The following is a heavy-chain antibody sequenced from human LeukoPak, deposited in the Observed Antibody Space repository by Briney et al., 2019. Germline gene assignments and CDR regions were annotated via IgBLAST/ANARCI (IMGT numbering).Heavy chain of an antibody. V-gene: IGHV4-34*01. Sequence: SETLSLTCAVYGGSFSGYYWSWIRQPPGKGLEWIGGINHSGSTNYNPSLKSRVTISVDTSKNQFSLKLSSVTAADTAVYYCARGPIPSGTRSGSSYGGYFDYWGQGTLVTVSS. J-gene: IGHJ4*02. CDR1: GGSFSGYY. CDR2: INHSGST. D-gene: IGHD2-15*01. CDR3: ARGPIPSGTRSGSSYGGYFDY.